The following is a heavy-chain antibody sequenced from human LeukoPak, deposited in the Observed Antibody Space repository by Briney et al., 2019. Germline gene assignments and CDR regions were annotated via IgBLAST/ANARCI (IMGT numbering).Heavy chain of an antibody. CDR2: INPNSGGT. CDR1: GYTFTGYY. CDR3: ARTMVRGVFNWFDP. J-gene: IGHJ5*02. D-gene: IGHD3-10*01. Sequence: ASVKVSCKASGYTFTGYYLHWVRQAPGQGLEWMGRINPNSGGTNYAQKFQGRVTMTRDTSISTAYIELSRLRSNDTAVYYCARTMVRGVFNWFDPWGQGTLVTVSS. V-gene: IGHV1-2*06.